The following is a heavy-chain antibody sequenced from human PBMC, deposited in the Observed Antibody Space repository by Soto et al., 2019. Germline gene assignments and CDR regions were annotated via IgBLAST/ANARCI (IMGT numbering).Heavy chain of an antibody. CDR2: VHHSWGS. CDR3: ARQGFGPLRGLVDV. CDR1: GGSISSYY. V-gene: IGHV4-59*08. Sequence: QVQLQESGPGLVKPSETMSLSCTVSGGSISSYYWSWFRQSPGKRMEWIGYVHHSWGSSYNPSLQSRVAISLDTCKCQFSLKVTSVTATDTAVYYCARQGFGPLRGLVDVWGQGTTVSVSS. J-gene: IGHJ6*01. D-gene: IGHD3-10*01.